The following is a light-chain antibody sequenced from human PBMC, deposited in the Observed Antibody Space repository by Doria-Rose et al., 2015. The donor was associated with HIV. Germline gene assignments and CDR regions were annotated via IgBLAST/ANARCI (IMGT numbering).Light chain of an antibody. CDR3: YSYVGSSTVV. CDR1: SSDVGSYNL. Sequence: QSALIQPASVSGSPGQSITISCTGTSSDVGSYNLVSWYQQYPGKAPKLIIFEVSKRPSGISNRFSGSKSGNTASLTISGLQAEDEADYYCYSYVGSSTVVFGGGTKLTVL. CDR2: EVS. J-gene: IGLJ3*02. V-gene: IGLV2-23*02.